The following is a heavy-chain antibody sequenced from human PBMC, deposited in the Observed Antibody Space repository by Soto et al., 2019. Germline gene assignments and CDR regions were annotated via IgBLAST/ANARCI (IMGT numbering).Heavy chain of an antibody. Sequence: QVQLQQWGAGLLKPSETLSLTCDVYGGSFGGYFWSWIRQPPGKGLEWIGEINHGGITNYNPSLKRRITISLETSKNPFSLKLSSVTAADAAVYYCARQGAVTVMFYYHGMDVWGQGTSVTVSS. V-gene: IGHV4-34*02. CDR3: ARQGAVTVMFYYHGMDV. D-gene: IGHD2-21*02. J-gene: IGHJ6*02. CDR1: GGSFGGYF. CDR2: INHGGIT.